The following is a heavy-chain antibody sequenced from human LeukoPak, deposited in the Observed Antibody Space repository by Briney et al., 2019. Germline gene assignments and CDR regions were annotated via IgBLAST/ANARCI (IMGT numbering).Heavy chain of an antibody. CDR2: IPNSGST. CDR1: GGSISSYY. D-gene: IGHD2-21*02. CDR3: ARGVWYSAGNWFDP. J-gene: IGHJ5*02. V-gene: IGHV4-59*06. Sequence: KTSETLSLTCTVSGGSISSYYWTWIRQHPGKGLEWIGYIPNSGSTYYNPSLKSRVTISVDMSNKQFSLKLNSVTAADTAVYYCARGVWYSAGNWFDPWGQGTPVTVSS.